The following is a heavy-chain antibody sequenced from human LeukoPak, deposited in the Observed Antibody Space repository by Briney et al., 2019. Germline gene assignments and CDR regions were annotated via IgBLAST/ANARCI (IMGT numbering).Heavy chain of an antibody. D-gene: IGHD3-3*01. J-gene: IGHJ5*02. CDR1: GYTFTSYG. Sequence: GASVKVSCKASGYTFTSYGISWVRQAPGQGLEWMGWISAYNGNTNYAQKLQGRVTMTTDTSTSTAYMELRSLRSDDTAVYYCARDAENYDFWSVPETDWFDPWGQGTLVTVSS. CDR2: ISAYNGNT. V-gene: IGHV1-18*01. CDR3: ARDAENYDFWSVPETDWFDP.